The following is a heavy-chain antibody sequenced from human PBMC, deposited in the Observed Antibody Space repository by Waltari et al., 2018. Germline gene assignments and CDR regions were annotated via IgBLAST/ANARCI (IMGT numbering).Heavy chain of an antibody. D-gene: IGHD2-2*01. J-gene: IGHJ3*02. CDR2: LQDDESTI. CDR1: GFSVRTYG. CDR3: AREVSRYFIHAFDI. Sequence: QVQLVESGGGVVQPGRSVRLSCAVSGFSVRTYGMHWVRQSAGKGLEWGAFLQDDESTIHDADSGRGRFTVSRDTSKNMVALQMNSLTVEDSSIYFCAREVSRYFIHAFDIRGQGTMVIVSS. V-gene: IGHV3-33*01.